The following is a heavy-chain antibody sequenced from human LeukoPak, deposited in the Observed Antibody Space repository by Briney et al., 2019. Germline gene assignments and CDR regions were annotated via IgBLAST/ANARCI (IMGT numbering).Heavy chain of an antibody. J-gene: IGHJ6*02. D-gene: IGHD3-9*01. V-gene: IGHV3-7*04. CDR1: GFTFSSYW. CDR3: ARDFSYYDILTGYALDYGMDV. Sequence: GGSLRLSCAASGFTFSSYWMSWVRQAPGKGLEWVANVKQDGSEKYYVDSVKGRFTISRDNAKNSPYLQMNSLRAEDTAVYYCARDFSYYDILTGYALDYGMDVWGQGTTVTVSS. CDR2: VKQDGSEK.